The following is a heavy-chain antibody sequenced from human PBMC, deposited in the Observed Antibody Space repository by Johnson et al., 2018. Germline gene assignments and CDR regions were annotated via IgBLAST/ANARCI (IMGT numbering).Heavy chain of an antibody. Sequence: VQLQESGGGLVQPGGSLRLSCATSGFIFKTYWMHWVRQAPGKGLEWVSRMNGDGSSTTYADSVKGRFTISRDNVKNSLYLQLSSRRVEDTALYYCARDGADAFHIWGQGTMVTVSS. V-gene: IGHV3-74*03. J-gene: IGHJ3*02. CDR3: ARDGADAFHI. CDR2: MNGDGSST. D-gene: IGHD4/OR15-4a*01. CDR1: GFIFKTYW.